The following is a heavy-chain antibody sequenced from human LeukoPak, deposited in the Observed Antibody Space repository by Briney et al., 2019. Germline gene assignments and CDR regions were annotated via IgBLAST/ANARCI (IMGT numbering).Heavy chain of an antibody. Sequence: GGSLRLSCAASGFTFSSYGMHWVRQAPGKGLEWVAVISYDGSNKYYADSVKGRFTISRDNSKNTLYLQMNSLRAEDTAVYYCAKDLSDYSSNSYYGMDVWAQGTRVTVS. D-gene: IGHD5-12*01. J-gene: IGHJ6*02. CDR3: AKDLSDYSSNSYYGMDV. CDR1: GFTFSSYG. CDR2: ISYDGSNK. V-gene: IGHV3-30*18.